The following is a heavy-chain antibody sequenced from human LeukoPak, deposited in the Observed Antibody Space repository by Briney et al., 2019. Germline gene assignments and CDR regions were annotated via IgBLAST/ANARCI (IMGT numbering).Heavy chain of an antibody. Sequence: GGSLRLSCAASGFTFSSYGMHWVRQAPGKGLEWVAVISYDGSNKYYADSVKGRFTISRDNSKNTLYLQMNSLRAEDTAVYYCAKLSPSRLYCSGGSCYSSYDAFDIWGQGTMVTVSS. J-gene: IGHJ3*02. CDR1: GFTFSSYG. D-gene: IGHD2-15*01. CDR2: ISYDGSNK. CDR3: AKLSPSRLYCSGGSCYSSYDAFDI. V-gene: IGHV3-30*18.